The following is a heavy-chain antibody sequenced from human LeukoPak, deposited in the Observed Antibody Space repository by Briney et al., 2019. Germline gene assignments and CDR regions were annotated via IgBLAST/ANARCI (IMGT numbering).Heavy chain of an antibody. CDR1: GGSISSGGYS. CDR2: IYHSGST. J-gene: IGHJ4*02. D-gene: IGHD3-10*01. V-gene: IGHV4-30-2*01. CDR3: ARVASGPLYFDY. Sequence: SQTLSLTCAVSGGSISSGGYSWSWIRQPPGKGLEWIGYIYHSGSTYYNPSLKSRVTISVDRSKNQFSLKLSSVTAADTAVYYCARVASGPLYFDYWGQGTLVTVSS.